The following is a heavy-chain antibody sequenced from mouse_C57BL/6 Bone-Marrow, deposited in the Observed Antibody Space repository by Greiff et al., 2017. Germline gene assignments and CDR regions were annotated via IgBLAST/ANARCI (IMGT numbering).Heavy chain of an antibody. CDR2: IWRGGST. D-gene: IGHD2-3*01. CDR3: AKNPFDGYFWYFDV. J-gene: IGHJ1*03. V-gene: IGHV2-5*01. Sequence: QVQLQQSGPGLVQPSQSLSITCTVSGFSLTSYGVHWVRQSPGKGLEWLGVIWRGGSTDYNAAFMSRLSITKDNSKSQVFFKMNSLQADDTAIYYCAKNPFDGYFWYFDVWGTGTTVTVSS. CDR1: GFSLTSYG.